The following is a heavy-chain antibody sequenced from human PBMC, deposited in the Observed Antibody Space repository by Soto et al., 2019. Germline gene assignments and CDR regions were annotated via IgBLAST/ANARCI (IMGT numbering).Heavy chain of an antibody. CDR2: IYYSGST. D-gene: IGHD2-8*01. V-gene: IGHV4-59*11. CDR1: EGSSGSLY. CDR3: ARTVLGYCTNGVCETWFDP. J-gene: IGHJ5*02. Sequence: LEMLSVRRSVSEGSSGSLYGSWIRQQQGKGLEWIGYIYYSGSTNYNPSLKSRVTISVDTSKNQFSLKLSSVTAADTAVYYCARTVLGYCTNGVCETWFDPWGQGTLVTVSS.